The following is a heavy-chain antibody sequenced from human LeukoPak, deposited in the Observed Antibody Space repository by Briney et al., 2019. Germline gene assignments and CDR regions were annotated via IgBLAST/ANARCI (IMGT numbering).Heavy chain of an antibody. J-gene: IGHJ5*02. D-gene: IGHD3-22*01. CDR2: IYYSGST. Sequence: PSETLSLTCTVSGGSISSYYWSWIRQPPGKGLEWIGYIYYSGSTNYNPSLKSRVTISVDTSKNQFSLKLSSVTAADTAVYYCARDQGVSDSGGYYYGVWFDPWGQEPWSPSPQ. V-gene: IGHV4-59*01. CDR3: ARDQGVSDSGGYYYGVWFDP. CDR1: GGSISSYY.